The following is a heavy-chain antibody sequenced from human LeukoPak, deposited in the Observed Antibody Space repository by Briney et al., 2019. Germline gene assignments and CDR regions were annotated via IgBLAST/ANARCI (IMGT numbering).Heavy chain of an antibody. CDR3: ARAKFDY. CDR2: IYYSGST. CDR1: GGSISSYY. Sequence: PSETLSLTCTVSGGSISSYYWSWIRQPPGKGLEWIGYIYYSGSTNYNPSLKSRVTISVDTSKNQFSLKLSSVTAADTAVYCCARAKFDYWGQGTLVTVSS. J-gene: IGHJ4*02. V-gene: IGHV4-59*12.